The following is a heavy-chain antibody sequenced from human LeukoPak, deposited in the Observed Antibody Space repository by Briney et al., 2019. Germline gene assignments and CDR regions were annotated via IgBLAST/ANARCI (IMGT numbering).Heavy chain of an antibody. D-gene: IGHD3-9*01. CDR2: INHSGST. Sequence: NPSETLSLTCAVYGGSFSGYYWSWIRQPPGKGLEWIGEINHSGSTNYNPSLKSRVTISVDTSKNQFSLKLSSVTAADTAVYYCARGGPPLLRYFDWLPEQYYFDYWGQGTLVTVSS. J-gene: IGHJ4*02. CDR1: GGSFSGYY. CDR3: ARGGPPLLRYFDWLPEQYYFDY. V-gene: IGHV4-34*01.